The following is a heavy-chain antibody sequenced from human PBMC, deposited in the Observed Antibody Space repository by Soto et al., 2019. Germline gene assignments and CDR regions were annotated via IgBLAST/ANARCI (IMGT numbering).Heavy chain of an antibody. CDR3: AKSNYDFWSGYPR. Sequence: EVQLLESGGGLVQPGGSLRLSCAASGFTFSSYAMSWVRQAPGKGLEWVSAISGSGGSTYYADSVKGRFTISRDNSKNTLYLQMNSLRVEDTAVYYCAKSNYDFWSGYPRWGQGTLVTVSS. CDR2: ISGSGGST. V-gene: IGHV3-23*01. CDR1: GFTFSSYA. D-gene: IGHD3-3*01. J-gene: IGHJ4*02.